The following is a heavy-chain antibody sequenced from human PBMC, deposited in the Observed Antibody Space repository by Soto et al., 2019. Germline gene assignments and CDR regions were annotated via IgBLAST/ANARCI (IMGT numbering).Heavy chain of an antibody. CDR2: ISYDGSNK. J-gene: IGHJ4*02. CDR1: GFTFSSYG. CDR3: AKSLRSGWYSYYFDY. D-gene: IGHD6-19*01. Sequence: GGSLRLSCAASGFTFSSYGMHWVRQAPGKGLEWVAVISYDGSNKYYADSVKGRFTISRDNSKNTLYLQMNSLRAEDTAVYYCAKSLRSGWYSYYFDYWGQGTLVTVSS. V-gene: IGHV3-30*18.